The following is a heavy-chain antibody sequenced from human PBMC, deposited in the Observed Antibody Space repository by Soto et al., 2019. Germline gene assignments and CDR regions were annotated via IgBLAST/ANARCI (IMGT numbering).Heavy chain of an antibody. J-gene: IGHJ4*02. V-gene: IGHV3-33*01. CDR2: IWYGGTTK. Sequence: PGGSLRLSCAASGFTFSSFAMHWVRQAPGKGLEWVAGIWYGGTTKYYADSVKGRFTISRDNSKNTLDLQMSSLRVDDTAVYYCVRVPPSSSWYVPHFDYWGQGTLVPVAS. D-gene: IGHD6-13*01. CDR1: GFTFSSFA. CDR3: VRVPPSSSWYVPHFDY.